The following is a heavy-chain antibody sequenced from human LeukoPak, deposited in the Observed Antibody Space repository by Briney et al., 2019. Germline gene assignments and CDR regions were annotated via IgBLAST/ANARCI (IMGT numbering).Heavy chain of an antibody. Sequence: GGSLTLSCAGSGFTHRISWKQGLPDAPGEAAVGVAHLCPYGNLAKYADPERGRFIISRDDAKNTLFVQIHSLRAQDTAVFSCARDLSFSPDHWGQGTLVTVSS. V-gene: IGHV3-74*01. CDR3: ARDLSFSPDH. CDR1: GFTHRISW. CDR2: LCPYGNLA. J-gene: IGHJ4*02.